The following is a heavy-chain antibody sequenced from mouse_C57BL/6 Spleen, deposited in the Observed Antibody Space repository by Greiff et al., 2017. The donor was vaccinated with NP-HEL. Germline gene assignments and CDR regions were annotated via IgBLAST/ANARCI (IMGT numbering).Heavy chain of an antibody. V-gene: IGHV14-3*01. CDR1: GFNIKNTY. D-gene: IGHD2-5*01. CDR2: IDPANGNT. J-gene: IGHJ2*01. CDR3: ARSTYYSNYVFDY. Sequence: EVKLEESVAELVRPGASVKLSCTASGFNIKNTYMHWVKQRPEQGLEWIGRIDPANGNTKYAPKFQGKATITADTSSNTAYLQLSSLTSEDTAIYYCARSTYYSNYVFDYWGQGTTLTVSS.